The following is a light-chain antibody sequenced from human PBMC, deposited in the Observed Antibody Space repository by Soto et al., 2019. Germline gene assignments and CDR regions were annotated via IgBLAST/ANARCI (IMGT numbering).Light chain of an antibody. J-gene: IGKJ5*01. V-gene: IGKV3-20*01. Sequence: EIVLTQSPDTLSLSPGERATLSCRASQTVIHNHLAWHQQKPGQTPRLLVYGASSRATGIPDRFSGSGPGTDFTLTINSLQSEDVGVYYCQQYNNWPPSTFGQGTRLEIK. CDR3: QQYNNWPPST. CDR1: QTVIHNH. CDR2: GAS.